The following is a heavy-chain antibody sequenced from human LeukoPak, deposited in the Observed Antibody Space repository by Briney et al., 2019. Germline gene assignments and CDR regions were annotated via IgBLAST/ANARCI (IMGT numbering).Heavy chain of an antibody. CDR3: ARRFYGDLYFDY. D-gene: IGHD4-17*01. Sequence: SETLSLTCTVSGGSISSYYWSWIRQPPGKGLEWVGYIYYGGSTNYNPSLKSRVTISVDTSKNQFSLKLSSVTAADTAVYYCARRFYGDLYFDYWGQGTLVTVSS. V-gene: IGHV4-59*08. J-gene: IGHJ4*02. CDR2: IYYGGST. CDR1: GGSISSYY.